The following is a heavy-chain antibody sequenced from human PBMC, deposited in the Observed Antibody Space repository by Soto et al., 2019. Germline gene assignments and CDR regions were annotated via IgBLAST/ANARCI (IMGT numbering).Heavy chain of an antibody. CDR2: IIPILGIA. Sequence: SVKVSCKASGYTFTSYGISWVRQAPGQGLEWMGRIIPILGIANYAQKFQGRVTITADKSTSTAYMELSSLRSEDTAVYYCARDRGPSSGYYPYWFDPWGQGTLVTVSS. CDR1: GYTFTSYG. V-gene: IGHV1-69*04. CDR3: ARDRGPSSGYYPYWFDP. J-gene: IGHJ5*02. D-gene: IGHD3-22*01.